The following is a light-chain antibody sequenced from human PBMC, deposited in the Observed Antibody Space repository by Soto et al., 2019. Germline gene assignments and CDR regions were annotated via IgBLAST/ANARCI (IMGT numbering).Light chain of an antibody. CDR2: DAS. J-gene: IGKJ1*01. CDR1: QPVSDK. Sequence: IVLTQSPATLSLSHGERATLSCRASQPVSDKLAWYQQKPGQAPRLLIYDASNRATGIPARFSGSGSGTDFTLTISRLEPEDFAVYYCQQYGSSPWTFGQGTKVDI. V-gene: IGKV3-20*01. CDR3: QQYGSSPWT.